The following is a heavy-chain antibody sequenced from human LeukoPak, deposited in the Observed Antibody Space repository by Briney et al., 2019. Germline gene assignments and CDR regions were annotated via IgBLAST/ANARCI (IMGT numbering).Heavy chain of an antibody. V-gene: IGHV3-74*01. CDR1: GFPFSGYW. CDR2: IDNDGSST. CDR3: ARAAYMSSPDY. Sequence: GGSLRLSCAASGFPFSGYWIVWVRPAPGKGPGWVSRIDNDGSSTTYADSVKGRFTISRDNAKNTLYLQMSSLRGEDTAVYYCARAAYMSSPDYWGQGTLVTVSS. D-gene: IGHD6-6*01. J-gene: IGHJ4*02.